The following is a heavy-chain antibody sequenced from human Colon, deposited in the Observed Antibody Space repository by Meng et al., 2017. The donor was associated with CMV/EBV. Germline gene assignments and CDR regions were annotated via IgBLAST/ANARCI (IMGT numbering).Heavy chain of an antibody. V-gene: IGHV3-43*02. Sequence: VSGFIFESRVMQWVRQVPGKGLEWVSLISGDGESTYYIDSVKGRFTISRDNSKNSLSLQMNNLRTEDTALYYCAKSHDTAGGVFASWGQGTLVTVSS. J-gene: IGHJ5*02. D-gene: IGHD6-25*01. CDR3: AKSHDTAGGVFAS. CDR2: ISGDGEST. CDR1: GFIFESRV.